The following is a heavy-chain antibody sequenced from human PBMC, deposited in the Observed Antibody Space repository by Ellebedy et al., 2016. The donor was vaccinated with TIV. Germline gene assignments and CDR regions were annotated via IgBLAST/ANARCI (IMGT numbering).Heavy chain of an antibody. CDR2: IYSGGST. Sequence: GGSLRLXXAVSGVTVSTNYISWVRQAPGKGLEWVSVIYSGGSTDYAASVKGRFTISRDTSKNTVYLQRNSLRAEDTAMYYCARVRHYNRGDNWFDSWGQGTLVTVSS. D-gene: IGHD1-1*01. CDR1: GVTVSTNY. J-gene: IGHJ5*01. CDR3: ARVRHYNRGDNWFDS. V-gene: IGHV3-53*01.